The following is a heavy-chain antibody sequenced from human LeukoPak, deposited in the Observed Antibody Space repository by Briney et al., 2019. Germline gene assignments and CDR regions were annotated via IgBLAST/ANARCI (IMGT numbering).Heavy chain of an antibody. V-gene: IGHV3-43*01. Sequence: GGSLRLSCAASGFTFSDFTMHWVRQAPGKGLEWISLLSWDGGTKSYADSVKGRFTISRDNSKNTLYLQMNSLRAEDTAVYYCARDKNYDILTGYYRVVDWGQGTLVTVSS. CDR2: LSWDGGTK. CDR1: GFTFSDFT. CDR3: ARDKNYDILTGYYRVVD. J-gene: IGHJ4*02. D-gene: IGHD3-9*01.